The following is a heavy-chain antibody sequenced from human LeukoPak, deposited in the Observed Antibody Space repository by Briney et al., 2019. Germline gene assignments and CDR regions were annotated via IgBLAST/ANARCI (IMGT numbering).Heavy chain of an antibody. J-gene: IGHJ4*02. CDR2: IYYSGST. D-gene: IGHD6-13*01. Sequence: SETLSLTCTVSGRSISSSSYYWGWIRQPPGKGLEWIGSIYYSGSTYYNPSLKSRVTISVDTSKNQFSLKLSSVTAADTAVYYCARPGIAAAGGGYFDYWGQGTLVTVSS. CDR1: GRSISSSSYY. CDR3: ARPGIAAAGGGYFDY. V-gene: IGHV4-39*01.